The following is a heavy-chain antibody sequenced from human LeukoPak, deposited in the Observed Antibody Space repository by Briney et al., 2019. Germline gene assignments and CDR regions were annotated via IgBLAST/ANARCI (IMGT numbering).Heavy chain of an antibody. CDR1: GESFSGYY. CDR2: IIDTGST. V-gene: IGHV4-34*12. D-gene: IGHD3-3*01. Sequence: SETLPLTCAVYGESFSGYYWTWIRQPPGKGLEWIGEIIDTGSTKYNSSLKSRVTISVDTSKNEFSLNLTSVTAADTAAYYCARGLASGYPPIPFDYWGQGTLVTVSS. CDR3: ARGLASGYPPIPFDY. J-gene: IGHJ4*02.